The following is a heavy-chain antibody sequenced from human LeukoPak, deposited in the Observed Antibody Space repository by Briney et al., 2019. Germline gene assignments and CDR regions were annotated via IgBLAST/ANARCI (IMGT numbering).Heavy chain of an antibody. D-gene: IGHD3-22*01. Sequence: ASVKVSCKASGYTFTGYYMHWVRHAPGQGLEWMGWINPNSGGTNYAQKFQGRVTMTRDTSISTAYMELSRLRSDDTAVYYCASSPRRHYDSSGYYYNWFDPWGQGTLVTVSS. CDR3: ASSPRRHYDSSGYYYNWFDP. CDR1: GYTFTGYY. J-gene: IGHJ5*02. CDR2: INPNSGGT. V-gene: IGHV1-2*02.